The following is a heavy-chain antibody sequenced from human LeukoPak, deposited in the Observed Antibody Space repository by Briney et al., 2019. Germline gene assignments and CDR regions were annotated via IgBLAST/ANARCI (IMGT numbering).Heavy chain of an antibody. Sequence: ASVKVSCKASGYNFRNYGIGWVRQAPRPGLEWMGWITAGNGNTNYAQKAQGRVTMTTDTSTSTAYMEVRSRRSDDTAVYFCARDSARGYSYGYNAFDIWGQGTMVTVSS. CDR2: ITAGNGNT. CDR3: ARDSARGYSYGYNAFDI. J-gene: IGHJ3*02. CDR1: GYNFRNYG. D-gene: IGHD5-18*01. V-gene: IGHV1-18*01.